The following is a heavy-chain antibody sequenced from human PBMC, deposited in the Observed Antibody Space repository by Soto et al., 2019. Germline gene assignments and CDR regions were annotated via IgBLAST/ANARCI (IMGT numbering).Heavy chain of an antibody. D-gene: IGHD3-10*01. Sequence: SETLSLTCTVTGGSISSYYWSWIRQPPGKGLEWIGYIYYSGSTNYNPSLKSRVTISVGTSKNQFSLKLSSVTAADTAVYYCASKVRGVMYYYGRDVWGQGTTVTVS. CDR3: ASKVRGVMYYYGRDV. V-gene: IGHV4-59*01. CDR1: GGSISSYY. CDR2: IYYSGST. J-gene: IGHJ6*02.